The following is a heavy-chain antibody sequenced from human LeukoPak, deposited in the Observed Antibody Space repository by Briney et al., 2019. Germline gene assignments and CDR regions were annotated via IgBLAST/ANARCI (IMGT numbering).Heavy chain of an antibody. D-gene: IGHD6-13*01. Sequence: SVKVSCKASGGTFSSYAISWVRQAPGQGLEWMGGIIPIFGTANYAQKFQGRVTITADESTSTAYMELSSLRSEDTAVYYCARAARFRIAAAGTWGQGTLVTVSS. J-gene: IGHJ4*02. CDR1: GGTFSSYA. CDR3: ARAARFRIAAAGT. V-gene: IGHV1-69*01. CDR2: IIPIFGTA.